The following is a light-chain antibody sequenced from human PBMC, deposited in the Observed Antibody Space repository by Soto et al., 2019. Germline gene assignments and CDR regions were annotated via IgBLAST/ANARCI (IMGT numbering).Light chain of an antibody. CDR3: TSYSGITTLGV. CDR1: SSDVGGYNY. CDR2: DVS. Sequence: QSALTQPASVSGSPGQSITISCTGTSSDVGGYNYVSWYQQHPGTAPKLIIYDVSDRPSGVSDRFSGSKSVNTASLTISGLQAEDEGDYYCTSYSGITTLGVFGSGTKVTVL. V-gene: IGLV2-14*03. J-gene: IGLJ1*01.